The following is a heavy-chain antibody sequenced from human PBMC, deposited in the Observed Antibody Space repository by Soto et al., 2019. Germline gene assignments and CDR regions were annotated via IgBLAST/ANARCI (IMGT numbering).Heavy chain of an antibody. Sequence: QVQLVQSGAEVKKPGASVKVSCKASGYTFTSYDINWVRQATGQGLEWMGWMNPNSGNTGYAQKFQGRVTMTRNTSISTAYMELSSLRSEDTAVYYCAKHAYSNYYYYYGMDVWGQGTTVTVSS. CDR2: MNPNSGNT. CDR3: AKHAYSNYYYYYGMDV. V-gene: IGHV1-8*01. J-gene: IGHJ6*02. CDR1: GYTFTSYD. D-gene: IGHD4-4*01.